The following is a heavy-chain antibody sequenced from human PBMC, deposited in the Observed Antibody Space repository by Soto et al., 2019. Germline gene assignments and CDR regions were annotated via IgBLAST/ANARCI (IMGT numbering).Heavy chain of an antibody. J-gene: IGHJ3*02. V-gene: IGHV4-39*01. Sequence: QLQLQESGPGLVKPSETLSLTCTVSGASISSGRYYWGWIRQSPEKGLEWIGSVDYSGSTYYNPSLMSRVTISVDSSKNQFSLNLKSVTAADTAVYYCARPRDLGESSFEAFEIWGQGTKVTVSS. D-gene: IGHD3-16*02. CDR1: GASISSGRYY. CDR3: ARPRDLGESSFEAFEI. CDR2: VDYSGST.